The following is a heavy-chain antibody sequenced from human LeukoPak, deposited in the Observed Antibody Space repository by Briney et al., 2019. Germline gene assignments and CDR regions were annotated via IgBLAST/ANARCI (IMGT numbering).Heavy chain of an antibody. V-gene: IGHV4-59*11. CDR2: IYFSGST. Sequence: SETLSLTCTVSGGSISSHYWSWIRQPPGKGLEWLGYIYFSGSTNYNPSLRGRVTVSVDTSKKHFSLNLTSVTAADTAVYYCARGGHWLRAALLIDYWGQGTLVTVSS. CDR3: ARGGHWLRAALLIDY. D-gene: IGHD2-15*01. J-gene: IGHJ4*02. CDR1: GGSISSHY.